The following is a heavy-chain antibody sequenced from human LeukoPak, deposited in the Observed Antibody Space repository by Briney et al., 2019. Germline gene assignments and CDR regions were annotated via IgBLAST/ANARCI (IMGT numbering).Heavy chain of an antibody. Sequence: ASVKVSCKASGYTFTSYDINWVRQATGQGLEWMGWMNPNSGNTGYAQKFQGRVTMTRNTSISTAYMELSSLRSEDTAVYYCARGNEYCSSTSCYRLTLRDYCMDVWGKGTTVTVSS. D-gene: IGHD2-2*01. CDR2: MNPNSGNT. V-gene: IGHV1-8*01. CDR1: GYTFTSYD. J-gene: IGHJ6*03. CDR3: ARGNEYCSSTSCYRLTLRDYCMDV.